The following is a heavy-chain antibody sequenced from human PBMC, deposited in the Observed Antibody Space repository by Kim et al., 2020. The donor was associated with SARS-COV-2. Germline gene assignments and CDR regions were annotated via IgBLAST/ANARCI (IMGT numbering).Heavy chain of an antibody. CDR2: SNHSGSI. Sequence: SETLSLTCGVYGGSLSGYFWSWIRQPPGKGLEWIGESNHSGSINHNPSLKSRVTISEDTAKNQYTMKLSSVTAADTAVYYCARGRLSRYYYGSGTYYSEGGGACFDPWDQGTLVSVSS. J-gene: IGHJ5*02. V-gene: IGHV4-34*01. CDR1: GGSLSGYF. D-gene: IGHD3-10*01. CDR3: ARGRLSRYYYGSGTYYSEGGGACFDP.